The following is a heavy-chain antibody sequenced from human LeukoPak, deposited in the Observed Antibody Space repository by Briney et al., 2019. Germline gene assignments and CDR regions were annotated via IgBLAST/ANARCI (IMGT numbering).Heavy chain of an antibody. Sequence: PGRSLRLSCAASGFTFSSYGKHWVRQAPGKGLEWVAVISYDGSNKYYADSVKGRFTISRDNSKNTLYLQMNSLRAEDTAVYYCAKAYEQVVVVTPFDYWGQGTLVTVSS. CDR1: GFTFSSYG. CDR2: ISYDGSNK. V-gene: IGHV3-30*18. J-gene: IGHJ4*02. CDR3: AKAYEQVVVVTPFDY. D-gene: IGHD3-22*01.